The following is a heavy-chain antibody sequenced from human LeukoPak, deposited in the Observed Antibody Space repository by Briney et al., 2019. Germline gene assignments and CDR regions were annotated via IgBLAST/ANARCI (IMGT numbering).Heavy chain of an antibody. J-gene: IGHJ4*02. CDR2: IDWDDYK. CDR3: ARTITTTVAFDY. V-gene: IGHV2-70*11. D-gene: IGHD4-11*01. CDR1: GFSLSASGMC. Sequence: SGPTLVNPTQTLTLTCTFSGFSLSASGMCVTWIRQPPGKALEWLARIDWDDYKYYSASLKTRLTISKDTSKNQVVLTMTNMDPVDTVTYYCARTITTTVAFDYWGQGILVTVSS.